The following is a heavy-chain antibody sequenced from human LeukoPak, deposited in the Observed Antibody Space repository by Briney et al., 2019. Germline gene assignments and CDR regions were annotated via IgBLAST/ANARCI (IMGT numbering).Heavy chain of an antibody. CDR3: ARKLRLGGNWFDP. J-gene: IGHJ5*02. Sequence: SVKVSCKTSGGTFTSYAITWVRQAPGQGLEWMGKITPISGTTNYAQKFQGRVTFTADGSTSTAYMELSSLRSEDTALYYCARKLRLGGNWFDPWGQGTLVTVSS. V-gene: IGHV1-69*13. CDR2: ITPISGTT. D-gene: IGHD1-26*01. CDR1: GGTFTSYA.